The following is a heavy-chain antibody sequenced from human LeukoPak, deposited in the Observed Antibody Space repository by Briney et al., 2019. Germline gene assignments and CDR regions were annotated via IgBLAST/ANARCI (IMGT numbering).Heavy chain of an antibody. CDR2: INPNSGGT. CDR3: ASPSSGSYYFDY. V-gene: IGHV1-2*02. CDR1: GYTFTGYY. J-gene: IGHJ4*02. D-gene: IGHD1-26*01. Sequence: ASVKVSCKASGYTFTGYYMRWVRQAPGQGLEWMGWINPNSGGTNYAQKFQGRVTMTRDTSISTAYMELSRLRSDDTAVYYCASPSSGSYYFDYWGQGTLVTVSS.